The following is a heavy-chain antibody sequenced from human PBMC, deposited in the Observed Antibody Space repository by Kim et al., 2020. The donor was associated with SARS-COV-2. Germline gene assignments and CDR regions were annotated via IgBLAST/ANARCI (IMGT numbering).Heavy chain of an antibody. CDR1: GFTFSSYA. V-gene: IGHV3-30-3*01. Sequence: GGSLRLSCAASGFTFSSYAMHWVRQAPGEGLECVALISSNGVTINYAASVKGRFNISRDNSRSTLYLQMNSLRGEDTAAYYCVRDDYGSLDYWGQGTLVTVSS. D-gene: IGHD4-17*01. CDR3: VRDDYGSLDY. J-gene: IGHJ4*02. CDR2: ISSNGVTI.